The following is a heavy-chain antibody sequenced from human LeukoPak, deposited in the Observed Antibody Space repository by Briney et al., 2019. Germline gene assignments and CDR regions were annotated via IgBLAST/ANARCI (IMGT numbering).Heavy chain of an antibody. D-gene: IGHD2-15*01. J-gene: IGHJ3*02. Sequence: GGSLRLSCAASGFTFSSYWLHWVRQAPGQGLVWVSRTDSDGGSTAYADSVKGRFTISRDNGIHTVYLQMNSLRVEDTAVYYCARGAYCSGSCPGAFDIWGQGTMVTVSS. CDR3: ARGAYCSGSCPGAFDI. CDR2: TDSDGGST. CDR1: GFTFSSYW. V-gene: IGHV3-74*03.